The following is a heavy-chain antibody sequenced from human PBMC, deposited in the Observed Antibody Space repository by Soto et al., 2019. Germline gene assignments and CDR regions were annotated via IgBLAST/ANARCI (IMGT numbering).Heavy chain of an antibody. CDR1: GFSFMRQG. D-gene: IGHD3-10*01. Sequence: QVQLVESGGGVVQPGRSLRLSCAASGFSFMRQGMSWVRQAPGQGLEWVSIIWYDGSNEYYGDSVKGRFTISIDSYKNTLYLQMNSLRAEDTAVYYCARVKESYSGRIRLYFFDLWGQGALVNVSS. V-gene: IGHV3-33*01. J-gene: IGHJ4*02. CDR2: IWYDGSNE. CDR3: ARVKESYSGRIRLYFFDL.